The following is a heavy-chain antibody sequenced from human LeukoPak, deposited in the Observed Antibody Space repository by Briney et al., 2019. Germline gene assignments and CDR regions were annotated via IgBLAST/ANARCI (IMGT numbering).Heavy chain of an antibody. CDR3: ARDARDGYGGNPFDY. J-gene: IGHJ4*02. V-gene: IGHV3-23*01. Sequence: AGGSLRLSCAASGLTFSSYAMYWVRQAPGKGLEWVSTIRGSGGTTYYADSVKGRFTISRDNSKNTLYLQMNSLRAEDTAVYYCARDARDGYGGNPFDYWGQGTLVTVSS. D-gene: IGHD4-23*01. CDR1: GLTFSSYA. CDR2: IRGSGGTT.